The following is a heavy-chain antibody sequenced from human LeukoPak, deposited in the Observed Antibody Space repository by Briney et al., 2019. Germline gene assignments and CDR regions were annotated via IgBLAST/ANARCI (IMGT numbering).Heavy chain of an antibody. CDR3: AKPSSGYGSFDS. CDR1: GFTFRSYA. V-gene: IGHV3-23*01. D-gene: IGHD6-19*01. Sequence: GGSLRLSCPASGFTFRSYAMSWFRQAPGKRLEWGSAISSSSANTYYADSVKGRFTISRDNSKNTLYLQMNSLKAEDTAVYYCAKPSSGYGSFDSWGQGTLVTVSS. J-gene: IGHJ4*02. CDR2: ISSSSANT.